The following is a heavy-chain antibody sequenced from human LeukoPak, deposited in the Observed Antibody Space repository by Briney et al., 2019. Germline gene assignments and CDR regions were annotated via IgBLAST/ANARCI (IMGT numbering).Heavy chain of an antibody. Sequence: SGGSLRLSCAASGFTYSSYGMHWVRQAPGKGLEWVAVISYDGSNKYYADSVKGRFTISRDNSKNTLYLQMNSLRAEDTAVYYCAKSGDSSSFGVNFDYWGQGTLVTVSS. D-gene: IGHD6-6*01. V-gene: IGHV3-30*18. J-gene: IGHJ4*02. CDR3: AKSGDSSSFGVNFDY. CDR1: GFTYSSYG. CDR2: ISYDGSNK.